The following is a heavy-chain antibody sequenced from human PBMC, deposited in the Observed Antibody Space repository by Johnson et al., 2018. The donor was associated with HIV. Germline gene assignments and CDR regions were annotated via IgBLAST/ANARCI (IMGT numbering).Heavy chain of an antibody. J-gene: IGHJ3*02. CDR2: IYSGCRT. V-gene: IGHV3-66*01. D-gene: IGHD6-19*01. Sequence: VQLVESGGGLVQPGGSLRLSCAASGFTVSSNYMSWVRQAPGKGLEWVSVIYSGCRTYYADSVRGRFTISRDNSKNTLYLQMNSLRAEDTAVYYCARGGYSSGWIYAFDIWGQGTMVTVSS. CDR1: GFTVSSNY. CDR3: ARGGYSSGWIYAFDI.